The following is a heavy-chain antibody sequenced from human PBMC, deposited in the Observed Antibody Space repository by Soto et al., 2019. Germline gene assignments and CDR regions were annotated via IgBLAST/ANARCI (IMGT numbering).Heavy chain of an antibody. V-gene: IGHV4-4*02. CDR3: ARGAHRRIAAAGTSGYYGMDV. CDR1: GGSISSSNW. J-gene: IGHJ6*02. CDR2: IYHSGNT. D-gene: IGHD6-13*01. Sequence: SETLSLTCAVSGGSISSSNWWSWVRQPPGKGLEWIGEIYHSGNTNYNPSLKSRVTISVDKSKNQFSLKLSSVTAAGTAVYYCARGAHRRIAAAGTSGYYGMDVWGQGTTVTVSS.